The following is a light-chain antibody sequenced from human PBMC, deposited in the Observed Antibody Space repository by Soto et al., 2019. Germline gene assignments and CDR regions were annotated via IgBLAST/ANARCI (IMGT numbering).Light chain of an antibody. V-gene: IGKV4-1*01. CDR1: QILYSSNNKNY. CDR2: WAS. CDR3: QQYYRTPWT. Sequence: DIVMTQSPDSLAVSLGERATINCKSSQILYSSNNKNYLAWYQQKPGHPPELLIYWASTRESGVPDRFSGSGSGTDFTLTISSLQAEDVAVYYCQQYYRTPWTFGQGTKVEIK. J-gene: IGKJ1*01.